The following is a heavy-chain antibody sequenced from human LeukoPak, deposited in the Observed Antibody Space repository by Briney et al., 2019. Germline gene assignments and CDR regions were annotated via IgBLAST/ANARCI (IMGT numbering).Heavy chain of an antibody. D-gene: IGHD2-15*01. CDR2: ICAYNGNT. CDR1: GYTFTSYG. CDR3: ARGPIVVVVAATGYFQH. J-gene: IGHJ1*01. Sequence: ASVKVSCKASGYTFTSYGISWVRQAPGQGLEWMGWICAYNGNTNYAQKLHGRVTMTTDTSTSTAYMEPRSLRSDDTAVYYCARGPIVVVVAATGYFQHWGQGTLVTVSS. V-gene: IGHV1-18*01.